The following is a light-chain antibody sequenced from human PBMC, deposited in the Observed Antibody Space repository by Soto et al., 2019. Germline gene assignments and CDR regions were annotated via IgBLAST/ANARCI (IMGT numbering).Light chain of an antibody. V-gene: IGKV3-15*01. CDR3: QQYKNWPTLT. CDR2: GAS. J-gene: IGKJ4*01. CDR1: QSVSSS. Sequence: EIVMTQSPANLSTLPGETTTLSCRASQSVSSSLAWYQQTPGRAHRLIIYGASTRATGIPTRFSGSGCGTEFTLTISSLQSEDFAVYYCQQYKNWPTLTFGEGTKVDIK.